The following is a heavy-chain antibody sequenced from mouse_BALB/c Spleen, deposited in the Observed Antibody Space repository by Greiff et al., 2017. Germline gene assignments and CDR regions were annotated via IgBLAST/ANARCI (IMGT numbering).Heavy chain of an antibody. J-gene: IGHJ3*01. Sequence: VQLQQSGPGLVAPSQSLSITCTVSGFSLTSYGVHWVRQPPGKGLEWLGVIWAGGSTNYNSALMSRLSISKDNSKGQVFLKMNSLQTDDTAMYYCAKSRQLGPWWFAYWGQGTLVTVSA. CDR2: IWAGGST. CDR1: GFSLTSYG. V-gene: IGHV2-9*02. D-gene: IGHD3-2*01. CDR3: AKSRQLGPWWFAY.